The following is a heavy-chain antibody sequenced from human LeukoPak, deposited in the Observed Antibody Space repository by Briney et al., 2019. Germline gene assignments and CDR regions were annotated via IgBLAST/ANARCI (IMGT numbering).Heavy chain of an antibody. J-gene: IGHJ5*02. V-gene: IGHV4-39*01. CDR2: IYDSGRT. CDR1: GGSISSSGYY. D-gene: IGHD6-13*01. CDR3: ARGAKYSSSWFDP. Sequence: SETLSLTCNVSGGSISSSGYYWGWIRQPPGKGLEWIGSIYDSGRTYYNPSLKSRVTISVDTSRNQFSLKLSSVTAADTAVYYCARGAKYSSSWFDPWGQGTLVTVSS.